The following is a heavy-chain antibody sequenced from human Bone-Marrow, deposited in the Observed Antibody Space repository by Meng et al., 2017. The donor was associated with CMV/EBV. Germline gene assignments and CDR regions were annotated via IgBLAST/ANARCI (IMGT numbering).Heavy chain of an antibody. D-gene: IGHD6-13*01. Sequence: GGSLRLSCAASGFTFSSYGMHWVRQAPGKGLEWVAFIRYDGSNKYYADSVKGRFTISRDNSKNTLYLQMNSLRAEDTAVYYCAKDKGCSSSWYSGEGMDVWGQGTMVTGSS. J-gene: IGHJ6*01. CDR2: IRYDGSNK. V-gene: IGHV3-30*02. CDR1: GFTFSSYG. CDR3: AKDKGCSSSWYSGEGMDV.